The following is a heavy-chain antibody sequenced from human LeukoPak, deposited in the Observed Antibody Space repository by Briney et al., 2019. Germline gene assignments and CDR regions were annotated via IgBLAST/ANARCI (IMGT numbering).Heavy chain of an antibody. CDR1: GFTFSSYA. CDR2: ISGSGGST. J-gene: IGHJ4*02. Sequence: GSLRILCGASGFTFSSYARSRVRQAPGEGVEWVSAISGSGGSTYYADSVKGRFTISRDNSKNTLYLQMNSLRAEDTAVYYCAKDFSGSPVYWGQGTLVTVSS. CDR3: AKDFSGSPVY. V-gene: IGHV3-23*01. D-gene: IGHD1-26*01.